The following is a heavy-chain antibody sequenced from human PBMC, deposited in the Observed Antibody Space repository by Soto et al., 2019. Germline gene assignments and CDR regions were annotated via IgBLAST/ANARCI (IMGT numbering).Heavy chain of an antibody. D-gene: IGHD1-1*01. V-gene: IGHV1-18*01. CDR3: ARGRYGDY. CDR1: GYDFTTYG. Sequence: QVHLVQSGAEVKKPGASVKVSCKGSGYDFTTYGITWVRQAPGQGLGWMGGISAHNGNTDYAQKLQGRVTVTRDTSTSTAYMELRSLRSDDTAVYYCARGRYGDYWGQGALVTVSS. J-gene: IGHJ4*02. CDR2: ISAHNGNT.